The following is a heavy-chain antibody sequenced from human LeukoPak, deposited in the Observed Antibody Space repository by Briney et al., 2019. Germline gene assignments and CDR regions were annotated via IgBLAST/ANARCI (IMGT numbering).Heavy chain of an antibody. CDR1: GGSISSSSYY. D-gene: IGHD2-2*02. CDR3: AREMDADTLFDY. CDR2: IYYSGST. Sequence: SETLSLTCTVSGGSISSSSYYWGWIRQPPGKGLEWIGSIYYSGSTYYNPSLKSRVTISVDTSKNQFSLKLSSVTAADTAVYYCAREMDADTLFDYWGQGTLVTVSS. V-gene: IGHV4-39*07. J-gene: IGHJ4*02.